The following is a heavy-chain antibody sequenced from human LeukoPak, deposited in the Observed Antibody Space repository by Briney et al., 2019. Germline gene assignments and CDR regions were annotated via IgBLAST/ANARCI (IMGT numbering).Heavy chain of an antibody. Sequence: PSETLSLTCTVSGGSISSSSYYWGWIRQPPGKGLEWIGSIYYSGSTYYNPFLKSRVTISVDTSKNQFSLKLSSVTAADTAVYYCARAYPRGAPFDYWGQGTLVTVSS. V-gene: IGHV4-39*07. CDR3: ARAYPRGAPFDY. J-gene: IGHJ4*02. CDR2: IYYSGST. CDR1: GGSISSSSYY.